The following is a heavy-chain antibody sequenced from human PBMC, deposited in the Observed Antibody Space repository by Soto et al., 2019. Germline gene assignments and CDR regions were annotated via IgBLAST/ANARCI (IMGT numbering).Heavy chain of an antibody. Sequence: ASVKVSCKASGYTFTSYGISWVRQAPGQGLEWMGWISAYNGNTNYAQKLQGRVTMTTDTSTSTAYMELRSLRSDDTAVYYCARGRYDILTGYPRAFDIWGQGTMVTVSS. CDR3: ARGRYDILTGYPRAFDI. V-gene: IGHV1-18*04. CDR1: GYTFTSYG. D-gene: IGHD3-9*01. J-gene: IGHJ3*02. CDR2: ISAYNGNT.